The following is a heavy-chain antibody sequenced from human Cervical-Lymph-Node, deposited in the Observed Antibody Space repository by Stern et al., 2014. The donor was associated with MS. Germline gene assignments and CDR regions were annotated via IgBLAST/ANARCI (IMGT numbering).Heavy chain of an antibody. D-gene: IGHD2-21*01. CDR3: ARGDSEAPIYYFDY. V-gene: IGHV1-69*01. CDR1: GGTFSNFA. Sequence: VQLVQSGAEVKKPGSSGKVSCKTSGGTFSNFAIGWVRQAPGQGLEWMGGITPIFDATNYAQKFQGRLTITADESTRTAYMELSSLRSDDTAMYYCARGDSEAPIYYFDYWGQGTLVTVSS. J-gene: IGHJ4*02. CDR2: ITPIFDAT.